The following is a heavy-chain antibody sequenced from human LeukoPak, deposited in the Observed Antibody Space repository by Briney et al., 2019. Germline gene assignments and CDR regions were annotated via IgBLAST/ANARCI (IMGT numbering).Heavy chain of an antibody. CDR3: ARRLPELSADY. D-gene: IGHD2-15*01. Sequence: SETLSLTCTVSGGSITTYYWSWIRQPPGKGLEWIGYIYHSGSTNYNPSLKSRVTISVDKSKNQFSLKLSSVTAADTAVYYCARRLPELSADYWGQGTLVTVSS. J-gene: IGHJ4*02. CDR2: IYHSGST. V-gene: IGHV4-59*12. CDR1: GGSITTYY.